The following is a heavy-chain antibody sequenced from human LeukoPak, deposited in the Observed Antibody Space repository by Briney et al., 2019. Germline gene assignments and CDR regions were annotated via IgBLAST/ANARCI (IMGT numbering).Heavy chain of an antibody. CDR2: ISYDGSNK. D-gene: IGHD6-13*01. CDR1: GFTFSSYA. Sequence: PGRSLRLSCAASGFTFSSYAMRWVRQAPGKGLEWVAVISYDGSNKYYADSVKGRFTISRDNSKNTLYLQMNSLRAEDTAVYYCARVPLEDEAAALYYYYYYGMDVWGKGTTVTVSS. J-gene: IGHJ6*04. V-gene: IGHV3-30*04. CDR3: ARVPLEDEAAALYYYYYYGMDV.